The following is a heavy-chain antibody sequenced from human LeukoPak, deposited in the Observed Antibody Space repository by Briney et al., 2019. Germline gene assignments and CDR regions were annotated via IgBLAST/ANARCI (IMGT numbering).Heavy chain of an antibody. CDR2: IYHSGST. CDR1: GGSISSGGYY. CDR3: ASLAKDLPIDY. V-gene: IGHV4-30-2*01. Sequence: SQTLSLTCTVSGGSISSGGYYWSWIRQPPGKGLEWIGYIYHSGSTYYNPSLKSRVTISVDRSKNQFSLKLSSVTAADTAVYYCASLAKDLPIDYWGQGTLVTVSS. J-gene: IGHJ4*02. D-gene: IGHD5-12*01.